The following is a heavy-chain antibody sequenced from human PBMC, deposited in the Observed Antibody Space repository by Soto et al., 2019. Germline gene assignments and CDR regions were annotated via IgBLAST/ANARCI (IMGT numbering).Heavy chain of an antibody. D-gene: IGHD3-10*01. CDR1: GDSISSGNYY. CDR2: INYSGST. CDR3: ARVPPGSGTYFNYYYVMDV. J-gene: IGHJ6*02. Sequence: QVQLQESGTGLAKPSQTLSLSCTLSGDSISSGNYYWGWIRHSPGKGLEWIAYINYSGSTYWNQSLRGRITMSVDTWKNQFSLKLRSVTAADTAVYYCARVPPGSGTYFNYYYVMDVWGQGTTVTVSS. V-gene: IGHV4-30-4*01.